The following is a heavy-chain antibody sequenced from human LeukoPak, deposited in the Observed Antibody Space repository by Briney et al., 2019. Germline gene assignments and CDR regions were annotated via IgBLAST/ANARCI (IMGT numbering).Heavy chain of an antibody. CDR3: ARVLIQQLVPNYYYYYYMDV. CDR2: IYYSGST. D-gene: IGHD6-13*01. CDR1: GGSISSYY. V-gene: IGHV4-59*01. J-gene: IGHJ6*03. Sequence: SETLSLTCTVSGGSISSYYWSWIRQPPGKGLEWIGYIYYSGSTNYNPSLKSRVTISVDASKNQFSLKLSSVTAADTAVYYCARVLIQQLVPNYYYYYYMDVWGKGTTVTVSS.